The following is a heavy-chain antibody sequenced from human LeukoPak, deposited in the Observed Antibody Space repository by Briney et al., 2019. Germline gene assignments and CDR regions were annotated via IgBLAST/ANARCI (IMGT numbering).Heavy chain of an antibody. CDR1: GFTFSSFW. Sequence: PGGSLRLSCAASGFTFSSFWMHWVRQAPGKGLVWVSRISSDGSSTSSADSVKGRFTISRDNAKNSLYLQMNSLRAEDTAVYYCARDPGMVTTVTTGGNWGQGTLVTVSS. CDR2: ISSDGSST. V-gene: IGHV3-74*01. D-gene: IGHD4-17*01. J-gene: IGHJ4*02. CDR3: ARDPGMVTTVTTGGN.